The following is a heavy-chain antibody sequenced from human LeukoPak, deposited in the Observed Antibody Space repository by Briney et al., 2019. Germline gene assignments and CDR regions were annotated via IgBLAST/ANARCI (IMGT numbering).Heavy chain of an antibody. CDR1: GGSISSGSYY. CDR3: AREEGLQATFDY. J-gene: IGHJ4*02. CDR2: IYTSGST. V-gene: IGHV4-61*02. D-gene: IGHD5-12*01. Sequence: PSETLSLTCTVFGGSISSGSYYWSWIRQPAGKGLEWIGRIYTSGSTNYNPSLKSRVTISVDTSKNQFSLKLSSVTAADTAVYYCAREEGLQATFDYWGQGTLVTVSS.